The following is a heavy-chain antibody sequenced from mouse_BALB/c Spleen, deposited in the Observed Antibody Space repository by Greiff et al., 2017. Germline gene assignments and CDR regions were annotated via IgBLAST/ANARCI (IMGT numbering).Heavy chain of an antibody. D-gene: IGHD3-2*01. V-gene: IGHV1-18*01. J-gene: IGHJ2*01. CDR3: ARSRRRQLGLPYYFDY. Sequence: VQLKQSGPELVKPGASVKIPCKASGYTFTDYNMDWVKQSHGKSLEWIGDINPNNGGTIYNQKFKGKATLTVDKSSSTAYMELRSLTSEDTAVYYCARSRRRQLGLPYYFDYWGQGTTLTVSS. CDR1: GYTFTDYN. CDR2: INPNNGGT.